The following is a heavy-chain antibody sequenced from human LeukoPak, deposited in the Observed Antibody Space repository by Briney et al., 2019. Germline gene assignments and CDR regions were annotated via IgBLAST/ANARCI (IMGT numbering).Heavy chain of an antibody. D-gene: IGHD3-22*01. CDR2: IYSGGST. CDR1: GFTVSRNY. Sequence: GGSLRLSCAASGFTVSRNYMTWVRQAPGKGLEWVSVIYSGGSTYYADSVKGRFTISRDNSKNTLYLQMNSLRAEDTAVYYCAGTIVGKWAIDYWGQGTLVAVSS. CDR3: AGTIVGKWAIDY. V-gene: IGHV3-53*01. J-gene: IGHJ4*02.